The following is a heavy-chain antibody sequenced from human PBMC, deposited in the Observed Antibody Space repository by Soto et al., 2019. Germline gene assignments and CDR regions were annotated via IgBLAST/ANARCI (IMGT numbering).Heavy chain of an antibody. V-gene: IGHV3-74*01. CDR2: INSDGSST. CDR3: VRTSLVVAAATREDY. D-gene: IGHD2-15*01. CDR1: GFTFSSYW. J-gene: IGHJ4*02. Sequence: EVQLVESGGGLVQPGGSLRLSCAASGFTFSSYWMHWVRQAPGKGLAWVSRINSDGSSTSYADSVKGLFTISSDNDKNTLYLQMSSLRAEDTAVYYGVRTSLVVAAATREDYWGQGTLVTVSS.